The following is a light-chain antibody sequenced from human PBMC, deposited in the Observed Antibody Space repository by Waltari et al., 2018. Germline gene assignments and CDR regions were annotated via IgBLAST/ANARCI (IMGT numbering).Light chain of an antibody. V-gene: IGKV1-5*03. J-gene: IGKJ1*01. CDR1: QSISSW. CDR2: KAS. Sequence: DIQMTQSPSTLSASVGDRVTITCRASQSISSWLAWYQQKPGKAPKLLIYKASSLESGVPSRFSGSGSGTEFTRTISSLQPDDFATYYCQQYNSYSGTFGQGTKVEIK. CDR3: QQYNSYSGT.